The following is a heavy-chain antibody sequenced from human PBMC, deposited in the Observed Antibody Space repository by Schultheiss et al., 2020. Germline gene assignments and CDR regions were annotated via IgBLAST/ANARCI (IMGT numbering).Heavy chain of an antibody. Sequence: SQTLSLTCTVSGGSISSYYWSWIRQPPGKGLEWIGYMYYTGSTNYNPSLQSRVTISVDTSKHQFYLKLSSVTAADTAVYYCARDRRDSRSPHDAFDIWGQGTMVTV. J-gene: IGHJ3*02. CDR3: ARDRRDSRSPHDAFDI. D-gene: IGHD6-13*01. CDR2: MYYTGST. V-gene: IGHV4-59*01. CDR1: GGSISSYY.